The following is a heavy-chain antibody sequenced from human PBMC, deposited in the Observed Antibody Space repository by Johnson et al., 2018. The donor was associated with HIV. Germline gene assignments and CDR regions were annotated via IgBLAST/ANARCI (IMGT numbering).Heavy chain of an antibody. Sequence: VPPVESGGGLVQPGGSLRLSCAASGFTFSSSAKHWVRQATGKGLEWVSAIGTAGDTYYPVSVKGRFTISKENAKDSLYLQLNSLRAGDTAVYYCARGLTGDDAFDIWGQGTMVTVSS. J-gene: IGHJ3*02. CDR3: ARGLTGDDAFDI. CDR1: GFTFSSSA. CDR2: IGTAGDT. V-gene: IGHV3-13*01. D-gene: IGHD7-27*01.